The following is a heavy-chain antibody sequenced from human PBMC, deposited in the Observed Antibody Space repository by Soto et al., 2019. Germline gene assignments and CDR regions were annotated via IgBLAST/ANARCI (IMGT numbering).Heavy chain of an antibody. CDR2: TYYRSKWYN. Sequence: SQTLSLTCAISGDSVSINSAAWNWIMQSPSRGLEWLGRTYYRSKWYNDYAVSVKSRITINPDTSKNQFSLQLNSVTPEDTAVYYCARDRGYGNYYYYYGMDVWGQGTTVTVSS. CDR3: ARDRGYGNYYYYYGMDV. D-gene: IGHD5-18*01. V-gene: IGHV6-1*01. J-gene: IGHJ6*02. CDR1: GDSVSINSAA.